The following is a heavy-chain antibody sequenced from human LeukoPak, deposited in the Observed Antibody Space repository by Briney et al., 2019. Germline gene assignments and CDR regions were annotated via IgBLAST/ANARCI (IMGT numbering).Heavy chain of an antibody. CDR1: GYTFTSYG. CDR2: ISAYNGNT. CDR3: ARGRGCSSTSCDDYFDY. J-gene: IGHJ4*02. Sequence: ASVKVSCKASGYTFTSYGISWVRQAPGQGLEWMGWISAYNGNTNYAQKLQGRVTMTTDTSTSTAYMELRSLRPDDTAVYYCARGRGCSSTSCDDYFDYWGQGTLVTVSS. D-gene: IGHD2-2*01. V-gene: IGHV1-18*01.